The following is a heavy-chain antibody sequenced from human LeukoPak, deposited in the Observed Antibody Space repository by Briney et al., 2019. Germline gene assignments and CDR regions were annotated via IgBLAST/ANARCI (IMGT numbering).Heavy chain of an antibody. D-gene: IGHD2-8*02. CDR2: IKQDGSEK. CDR3: VRAPATNEWRCMDY. J-gene: IGHJ4*02. Sequence: GGSLRLSCAASGFTFSSYAMGWVRQAPGKGLEWVANIKQDGSEKRYVDPVEGRFTISRDNAKNSLYLQMNSLRAEDTGVYYCVRAPATNEWRCMDYWGQGTLVTVSS. V-gene: IGHV3-7*01. CDR1: GFTFSSYA.